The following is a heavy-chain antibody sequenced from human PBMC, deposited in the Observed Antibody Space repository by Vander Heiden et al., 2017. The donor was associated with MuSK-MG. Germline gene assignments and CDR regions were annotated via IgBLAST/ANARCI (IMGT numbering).Heavy chain of an antibody. Sequence: QVQLQQWGAGLLKPSETLSLTCAVYGGSFSDYYWSWIRQPPGKGLEWIGKINHSGSTNYSPSLKSRVTISVDTSKNQFSLKVSSVTAADAAVYYCARVMTENNWFDPWGQGTLVTVSS. CDR1: GGSFSDYY. CDR3: ARVMTENNWFDP. V-gene: IGHV4-34*01. J-gene: IGHJ5*02. CDR2: INHSGST.